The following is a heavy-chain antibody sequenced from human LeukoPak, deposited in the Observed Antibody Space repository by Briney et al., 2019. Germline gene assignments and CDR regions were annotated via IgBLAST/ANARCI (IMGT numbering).Heavy chain of an antibody. CDR3: ARDGTPEYDHIWGRPQLY. Sequence: ASVKVSCKASGYTFTRYYLHWLRQAPGQGLEWMGIINPSGGSTRYAQKFQGRDTMTRDTSTSTVYMELKSLRSEDTAIYYCARDGTPEYDHIWGRPQLYWGQGTLVIVSS. V-gene: IGHV1-46*01. CDR1: GYTFTRYY. D-gene: IGHD3-16*01. CDR2: INPSGGST. J-gene: IGHJ4*02.